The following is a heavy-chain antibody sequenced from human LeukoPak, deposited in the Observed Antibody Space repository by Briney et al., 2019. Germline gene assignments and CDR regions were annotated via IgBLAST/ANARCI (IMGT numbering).Heavy chain of an antibody. J-gene: IGHJ1*01. D-gene: IGHD6-19*01. V-gene: IGHV4-4*02. CDR2: IYHSGST. CDR3: ARGDSSGWQRHFQH. CDR1: GGSISSSNW. Sequence: PSETLSLTCAVSGGSISSSNWWSWVRQPPVKGLEWIGEIYHSGSTNYNPSLKSRVTISVDKSKNQFSLKLSSVTAADTAVYYCARGDSSGWQRHFQHWGQGTLVTVSS.